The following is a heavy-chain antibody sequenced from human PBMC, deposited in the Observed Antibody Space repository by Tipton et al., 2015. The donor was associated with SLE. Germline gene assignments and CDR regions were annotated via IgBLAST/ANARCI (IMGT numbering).Heavy chain of an antibody. J-gene: IGHJ4*02. CDR3: ARDEYRYDGTGYHLLGHFDY. D-gene: IGHD3-22*01. CDR1: GGSISTYY. CDR2: IYYSGST. Sequence: LRLSCTVSGGSISTYYWGWIRQPPGKGLEWIGSIYYSGSTYYNPSLKSRVTISLDTSKNQFSLKLSSVTAADTAVYYCARDEYRYDGTGYHLLGHFDYGGQGTLVTVSS. V-gene: IGHV4-39*07.